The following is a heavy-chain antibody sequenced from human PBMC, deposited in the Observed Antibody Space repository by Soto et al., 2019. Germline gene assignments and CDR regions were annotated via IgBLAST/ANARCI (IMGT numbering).Heavy chain of an antibody. CDR3: VRDLSNGCTGNF. CDR1: GAVVTSAENY. J-gene: IGHJ4*02. CDR2: IYDSGVP. V-gene: IGHV4-30-4*02. Sequence: PSETLSPTCSVSGAVVTSAENYWSWVRQPPGKGLECLGYIYDSGVPSYTLALKSRVTLSLXXPXXXIXLXXRSXTAPDTAVYFCVRDLSNGCTGNFWGPGKLVNV. D-gene: IGHD2-8*01.